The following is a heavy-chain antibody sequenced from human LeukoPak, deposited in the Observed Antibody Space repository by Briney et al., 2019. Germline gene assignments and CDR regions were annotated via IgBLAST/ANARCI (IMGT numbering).Heavy chain of an antibody. J-gene: IGHJ4*02. CDR1: GASISSGGYY. CDR3: ARDCSSTTCPKLDY. Sequence: TSETLSLTCTVSGASISSGGYYWSWVRQHPGKGLEWIGYIYYSGSTSYYNPSLKSRVTISVDTSKNQFSLRLSSATAADTAVYYCARDCSSTTCPKLDYWGQGTLVTVSS. V-gene: IGHV4-31*03. D-gene: IGHD2-2*01. CDR2: IYYSGSTS.